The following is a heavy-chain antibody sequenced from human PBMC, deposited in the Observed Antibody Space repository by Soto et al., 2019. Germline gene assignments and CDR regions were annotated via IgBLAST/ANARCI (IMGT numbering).Heavy chain of an antibody. Sequence: QVQLVQSGAEVKKPGSSVKVSCKASGGTFSSYAISWVRQAPGQGLEWMGGIIPIFGTANYAQKFQGRVTITADESTSTAYMELSSLRSEDTAVYYCARVAAGLRFLEWLFPLDYWGQGTLVTVSS. V-gene: IGHV1-69*01. J-gene: IGHJ4*02. D-gene: IGHD3-3*01. CDR3: ARVAAGLRFLEWLFPLDY. CDR2: IIPIFGTA. CDR1: GGTFSSYA.